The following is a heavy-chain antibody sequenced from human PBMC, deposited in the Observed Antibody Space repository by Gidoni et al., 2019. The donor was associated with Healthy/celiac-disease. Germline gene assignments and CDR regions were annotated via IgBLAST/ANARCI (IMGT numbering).Heavy chain of an antibody. V-gene: IGHV3-23*01. D-gene: IGHD3-22*01. Sequence: EVQLLESGGGLVQPGGSLRLSCAASGFTFSSYAMSWFRQAPGKGLEWVSAISGSGGSTYYADSVKGRFTISRDNSKNTLYLQMNSLRAEDTAVYYCAKELYYYDSSGPSAFDIWGQGTMVTVSS. J-gene: IGHJ3*02. CDR2: ISGSGGST. CDR1: GFTFSSYA. CDR3: AKELYYYDSSGPSAFDI.